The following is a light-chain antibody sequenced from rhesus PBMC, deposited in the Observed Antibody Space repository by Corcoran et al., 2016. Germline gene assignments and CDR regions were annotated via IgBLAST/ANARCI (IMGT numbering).Light chain of an antibody. Sequence: DIQMTQSPSSLSASVGDTVTITCRASQGISSWLAWYQQKPGKAPKLLIYKASGLQSWVPSRFSGRGSGTDFTLTSSSLQSEDFATYYCQQYSSRPYSFGQGTKVEIK. J-gene: IGKJ2*01. CDR1: QGISSW. CDR3: QQYSSRPYS. CDR2: KAS. V-gene: IGKV1-22*01.